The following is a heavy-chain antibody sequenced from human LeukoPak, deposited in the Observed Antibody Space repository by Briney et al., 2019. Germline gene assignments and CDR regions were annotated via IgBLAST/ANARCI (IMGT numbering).Heavy chain of an antibody. CDR3: AKGLGTSGYHDY. J-gene: IGHJ4*02. V-gene: IGHV3-23*01. D-gene: IGHD3-22*01. CDR2: ISDSGDRT. CDR1: GFPFSNYA. Sequence: PGGSLRLSCAASGFPFSNYAMTWVRQAPGKGLERVSGISDSGDRTYYADSVKGRFTISRDNSENMLYLQMNSLRVEDTALYYCAKGLGTSGYHDYWGQGTLVTVSS.